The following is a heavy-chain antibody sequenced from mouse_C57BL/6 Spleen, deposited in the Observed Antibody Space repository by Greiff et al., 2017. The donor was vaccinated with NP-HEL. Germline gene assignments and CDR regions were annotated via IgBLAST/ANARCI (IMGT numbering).Heavy chain of an antibody. J-gene: IGHJ4*01. V-gene: IGHV1-64*01. CDR1: GYTFTSYW. CDR2: IHPNSGST. CDR3: ARSLGSYAMDY. D-gene: IGHD4-1*01. Sequence: QVQLQQPGAELVKPGASVKLSCKASGYTFTSYWMHWVKQRPGQGLEWIGMIHPNSGSTNYNEKFKSKATLTVDKSSSTAYMQLSSLTSEDSAVYYCARSLGSYAMDYWGQGTSVTVSS.